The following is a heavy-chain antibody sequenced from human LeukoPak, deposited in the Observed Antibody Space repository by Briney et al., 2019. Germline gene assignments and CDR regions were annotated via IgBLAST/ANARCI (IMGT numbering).Heavy chain of an antibody. J-gene: IGHJ4*02. D-gene: IGHD7-27*01. CDR3: ARTANWEYYFDY. Sequence: SGPALVKPTQTLTLTCTFSGFSLGIGGRWVSWIRHPPGKALNGLALIDWDGDKYYNTSLKTRLSISKDTSKNQVVLTMTNMDPVDTATYYCARTANWEYYFDYWGQGTLVTVSS. V-gene: IGHV2-70*01. CDR1: GFSLGIGGRW. CDR2: IDWDGDK.